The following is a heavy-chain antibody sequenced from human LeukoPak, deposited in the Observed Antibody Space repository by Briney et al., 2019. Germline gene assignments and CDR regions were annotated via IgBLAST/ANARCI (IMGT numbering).Heavy chain of an antibody. CDR2: ISWNSGSI. J-gene: IGHJ6*03. CDR3: AKGSGLFPYYYYMDV. V-gene: IGHV3-9*03. CDR1: GVTFDDYS. Sequence: PGGSLRLSCAASGVTFDDYSMHWVRQAPGKGLEWVAGISWNSGSIGYADSVKGRFTISRDNAKNSLYLQMNSLRAEDMALYYCAKGSGLFPYYYYMDVWGKGTTVTVSS. D-gene: IGHD3-10*01.